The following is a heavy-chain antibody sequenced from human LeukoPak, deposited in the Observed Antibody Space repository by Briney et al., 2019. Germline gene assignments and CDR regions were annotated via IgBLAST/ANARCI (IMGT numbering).Heavy chain of an antibody. Sequence: SVKVSCKASGGTFSSYAISWVRQAPGQGLEWMGGIIPIFGTANYAQKFQGRVTITADESTSTAYMELSSLRSEDTAVYYCARGQKYTSGYTVTELGSRYFDYWGQGTPVTVSS. CDR1: GGTFSSYA. CDR3: ARGQKYTSGYTVTELGSRYFDY. CDR2: IIPIFGTA. V-gene: IGHV1-69*13. D-gene: IGHD5-18*01. J-gene: IGHJ4*02.